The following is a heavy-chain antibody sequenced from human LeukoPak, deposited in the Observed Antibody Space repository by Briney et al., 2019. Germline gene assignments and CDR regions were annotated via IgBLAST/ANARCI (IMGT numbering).Heavy chain of an antibody. CDR1: GFTVSSNY. J-gene: IGHJ6*02. Sequence: PGGSLRLSCAASGFTVSSNYMSWVRQAPGKGLEWVSVIYSGGSTYYADSVKGRFTISRDNTKNSLSLQMNSLRAEETAVYYCARLVISAIAGLDVWGQGTTVIVSS. CDR2: IYSGGST. V-gene: IGHV3-66*04. CDR3: ARLVISAIAGLDV. D-gene: IGHD2-2*02.